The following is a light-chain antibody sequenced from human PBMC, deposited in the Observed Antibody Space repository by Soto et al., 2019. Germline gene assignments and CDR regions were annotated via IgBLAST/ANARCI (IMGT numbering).Light chain of an antibody. CDR2: GVF. Sequence: ETVLTQSPGTVSLSPGERATLSCTTSQAVNNDYLAWYQQKPGQAPRLLLYGVFNRATGIPDRFSGSGSGTYFTLTISGLEPEDSAIYYCQHYEGSPRTFGQGTNVEI. CDR3: QHYEGSPRT. V-gene: IGKV3-20*01. CDR1: QAVNNDY. J-gene: IGKJ2*01.